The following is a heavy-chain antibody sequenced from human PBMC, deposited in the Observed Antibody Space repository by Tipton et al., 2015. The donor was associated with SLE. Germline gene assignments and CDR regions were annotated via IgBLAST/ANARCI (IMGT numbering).Heavy chain of an antibody. V-gene: IGHV3-23*03. CDR3: AKVDCAADCHRDY. CDR2: IYSGGNR. CDR1: GFVFSSHA. D-gene: IGHD2-21*01. Sequence: GSLRLSCAASGFVFSSHAMSWVRQAPGKGLQSVAIIYSGGNRYYGDSLKGRFTISRDNSKNMVYLEMNSLTTDDTAVYYCAKVDCAADCHRDYWGQGTLVTVSS. J-gene: IGHJ4*02.